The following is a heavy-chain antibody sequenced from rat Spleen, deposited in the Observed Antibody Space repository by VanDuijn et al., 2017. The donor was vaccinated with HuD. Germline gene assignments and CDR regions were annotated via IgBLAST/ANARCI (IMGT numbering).Heavy chain of an antibody. J-gene: IGHJ1*01. CDR3: ASPVGGYFDF. D-gene: IGHD1-8*01. CDR2: ISSGGGGI. CDR1: GFTFSSFP. Sequence: EVQLVESDGGLVQPGRSLKLTCAASGFTFSSFPMAWVRQAPKKGLEWVAYISSGGGGIYYPDSVKGRFTISRDNAKNTLYLQMDSLRSEDTATYYCASPVGGYFDFWGPGTMVTVSS. V-gene: IGHV5S13*01.